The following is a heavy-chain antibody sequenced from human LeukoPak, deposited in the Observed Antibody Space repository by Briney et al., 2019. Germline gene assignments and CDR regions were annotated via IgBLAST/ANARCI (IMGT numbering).Heavy chain of an antibody. CDR3: ASGGYCSSTSCYFHWY. Sequence: GGSLRLSCAASGFTFSSYSMHWVRQAPGKGLEWVSSISSSSSSYSYIYYADSVKGRFTISRDNAKNSLCLQMNSLRAEDTAVYYCASGGYCSSTSCYFHWYWGQGTLVTVSS. V-gene: IGHV3-21*01. D-gene: IGHD2-2*01. J-gene: IGHJ4*02. CDR2: ISSSSSSYSYI. CDR1: GFTFSSYS.